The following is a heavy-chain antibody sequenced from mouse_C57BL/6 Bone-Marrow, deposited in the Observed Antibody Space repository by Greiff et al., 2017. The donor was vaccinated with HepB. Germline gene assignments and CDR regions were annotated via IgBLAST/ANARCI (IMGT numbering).Heavy chain of an antibody. CDR1: GYSITSGYY. J-gene: IGHJ2*01. D-gene: IGHD2-12*01. CDR2: ISYDGSN. V-gene: IGHV3-6*01. CDR3: ARDGLSWDY. Sequence: EVQLQQSGPGLVKPSQSLSLTCSVTGYSITSGYYWNWIRQFPGNKLEWMGYISYDGSNNYNPSLKNRISITRDTSKNQFFLKLNSVTTEDTATYYCARDGLSWDYWGQGTTLTVSS.